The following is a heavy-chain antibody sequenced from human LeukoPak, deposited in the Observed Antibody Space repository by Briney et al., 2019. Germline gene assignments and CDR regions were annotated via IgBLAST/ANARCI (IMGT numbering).Heavy chain of an antibody. CDR2: ISTTGGIT. V-gene: IGHV3-23*01. Sequence: GGSLRLSCAASGFTFSSYAVTWVRQAPGKGLEWVSTISTTGGITYYADSVKGRFTMSRDNSKNTLNLQVNSLRAEDTAIYYCAKDVYCSSTSCSRAYDYWGQGTLVTVSS. D-gene: IGHD2-2*01. CDR3: AKDVYCSSTSCSRAYDY. J-gene: IGHJ4*02. CDR1: GFTFSSYA.